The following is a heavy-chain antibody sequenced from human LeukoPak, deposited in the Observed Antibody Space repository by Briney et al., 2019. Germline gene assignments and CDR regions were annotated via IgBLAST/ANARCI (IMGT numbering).Heavy chain of an antibody. V-gene: IGHV3-53*01. CDR2: IYSGGST. J-gene: IGHJ4*02. D-gene: IGHD3-16*02. CDR3: ARAGRYPGVLY. Sequence: GGSLRLSCGASGFTLSSNYMSWVRQAPGKGLEWVSVIYSGGSTYYADSVKGRFTISRDNSKNTLYLQMNSLRAEDTAVYYCARAGRYPGVLYWGQGTLVTVSS. CDR1: GFTLSSNY.